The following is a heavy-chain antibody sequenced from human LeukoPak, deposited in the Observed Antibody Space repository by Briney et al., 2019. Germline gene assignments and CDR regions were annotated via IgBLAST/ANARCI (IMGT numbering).Heavy chain of an antibody. V-gene: IGHV3-30*02. J-gene: IGHJ1*01. CDR3: VKVIYCNGDSCYGEYSQH. CDR2: IRYDGTNR. Sequence: GGSLRLSCAASGFTFSHFGMHWVRQAPGKGLEWVAFIRYDGTNRYYADLGKGRFTISRDNSKNTLYLQMNSLRAEDTAVYYCVKVIYCNGDSCYGEYSQHWGQGTLVTVSS. CDR1: GFTFSHFG. D-gene: IGHD2-15*01.